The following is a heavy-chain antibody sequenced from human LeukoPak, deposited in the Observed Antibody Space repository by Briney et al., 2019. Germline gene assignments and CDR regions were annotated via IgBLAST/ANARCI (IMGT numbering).Heavy chain of an antibody. CDR1: GGSISSYY. J-gene: IGHJ5*02. D-gene: IGHD4-17*01. CDR3: ARQDYGDYAGPGGFDP. V-gene: IGHV4-59*08. Sequence: SETPSLTCTVSGGSISSYYWSWIRQPPRKGLEWIGYIYYSGNTNYNPSLKSRVTISVDTSKNQFSLKLSSVTAADTAVYYCARQDYGDYAGPGGFDPWGQGTLVTVSS. CDR2: IYYSGNT.